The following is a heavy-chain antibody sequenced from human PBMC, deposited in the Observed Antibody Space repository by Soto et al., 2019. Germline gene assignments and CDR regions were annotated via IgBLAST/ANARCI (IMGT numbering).Heavy chain of an antibody. CDR1: GYTFTSYG. J-gene: IGHJ4*02. Sequence: QVQLVQSGAEVKKPGASVKVSCRASGYTFTSYGISWVRQAPGQGLEWMGWISAYNGNTNYAQKFQGRVTMTRDTSTTTAYMELRSLRSDDTAVYSCARDGGYRGSGSYYDYWGQGTLVTVSS. D-gene: IGHD3-10*01. V-gene: IGHV1-18*01. CDR2: ISAYNGNT. CDR3: ARDGGYRGSGSYYDY.